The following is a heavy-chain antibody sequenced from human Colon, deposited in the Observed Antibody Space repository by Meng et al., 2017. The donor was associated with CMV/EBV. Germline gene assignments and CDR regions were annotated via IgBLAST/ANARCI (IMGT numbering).Heavy chain of an antibody. CDR1: GFTFDNYW. J-gene: IGHJ6*02. CDR2: INSDGRST. Sequence: GGSLRLSCAASGFTFDNYWIHWVRHAPGAGLVWVSRINSDGRSTNYADSVKGRFTISRDNAKNTVYLQMNSLRAEDTAVYYCARDRLIGSGTGGLDVWGQGTTVTVSS. CDR3: ARDRLIGSGTGGLDV. V-gene: IGHV3-74*01. D-gene: IGHD3-10*01.